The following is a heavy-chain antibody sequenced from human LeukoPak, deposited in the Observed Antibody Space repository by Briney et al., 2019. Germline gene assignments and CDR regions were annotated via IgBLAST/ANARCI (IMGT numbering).Heavy chain of an antibody. V-gene: IGHV3-7*01. J-gene: IGHJ4*02. D-gene: IGHD1-26*01. CDR1: GFTFSSYW. CDR3: ARDPVEWELLLDY. CDR2: VYIDGSEK. Sequence: GGSLRLSCAASGFTFSSYWMGWVRQAPGKRLEWVANVYIDGSEKYYADSAKGRFTISRDNARNSVYLQMNSLRVEDTAVFYCARDPVEWELLLDYWGQGTLVTVSS.